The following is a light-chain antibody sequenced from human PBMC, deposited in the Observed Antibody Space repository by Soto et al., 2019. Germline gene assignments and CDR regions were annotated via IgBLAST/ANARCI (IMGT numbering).Light chain of an antibody. V-gene: IGLV2-14*01. CDR3: TSYTTFNTWV. CDR2: EVS. J-gene: IGLJ3*02. Sequence: QSALTQPASVSGSPGQSVTISCTGTSSDIGGYNFVSWYQHHPGQAPKLMIFEVSYRPSGVSNRFSASKSGNTASLTISGLQAEDEALYFCTSYTTFNTWVFGGGTKVTVL. CDR1: SSDIGGYNF.